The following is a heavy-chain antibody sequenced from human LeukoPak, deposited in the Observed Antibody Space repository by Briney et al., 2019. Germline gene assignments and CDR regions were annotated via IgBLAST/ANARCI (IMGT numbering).Heavy chain of an antibody. J-gene: IGHJ4*02. Sequence: PGGSLRLSCAASGFTFSSYAMSWARQAPGKGLEWVSAISGSGGSTYYADSVKGRFTISRDNSKNTLYLQMNSLRAEDTAVYYCAKHTWLVHGGFDYWGQGTLVTVSS. V-gene: IGHV3-23*01. D-gene: IGHD6-19*01. CDR1: GFTFSSYA. CDR3: AKHTWLVHGGFDY. CDR2: ISGSGGST.